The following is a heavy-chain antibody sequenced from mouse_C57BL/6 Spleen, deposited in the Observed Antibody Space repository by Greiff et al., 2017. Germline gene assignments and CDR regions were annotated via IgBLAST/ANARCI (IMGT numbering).Heavy chain of an antibody. CDR1: GYTFTDYY. J-gene: IGHJ1*03. CDR2: INPNNGGT. CDR3: ALIYYDYDGYFDV. D-gene: IGHD2-4*01. V-gene: IGHV1-26*01. Sequence: EVQLQQSGPELVKPGASVKISCKASGYTFTDYYMNWVKQSHGKSLEWIGDINPNNGGTSYNQKFKGKATLTVDKSSSTAYMALRSLTSEDSAVYYCALIYYDYDGYFDVWGTGTTVTVSS.